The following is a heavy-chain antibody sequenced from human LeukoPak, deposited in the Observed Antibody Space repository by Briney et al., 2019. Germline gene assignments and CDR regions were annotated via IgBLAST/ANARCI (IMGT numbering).Heavy chain of an antibody. D-gene: IGHD2-2*02. Sequence: ASVKVSCKASGYTFTGYYMHWVRQAPGQGLEWMGWINPNSGGTNYAQKFQGRVTMTRDTSISTAYVELSRLRSDDTAVYYCAREYCSSTSCYTNWFDPWGQGTLVTVSS. CDR1: GYTFTGYY. V-gene: IGHV1-2*02. CDR3: AREYCSSTSCYTNWFDP. J-gene: IGHJ5*02. CDR2: INPNSGGT.